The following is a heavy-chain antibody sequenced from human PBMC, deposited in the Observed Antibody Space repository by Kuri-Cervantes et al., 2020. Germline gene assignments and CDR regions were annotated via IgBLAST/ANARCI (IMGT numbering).Heavy chain of an antibody. V-gene: IGHV3-30-3*01. CDR1: GFTFSSYA. CDR2: ISYDGSNK. Sequence: GGSLRLSCAASGFTFSSYAMHWVRQAPGEGLEWVAVISYDGSNKYYADSVKGRFTISRDNSKNTLYLQMNSLRAEDTAVYYCARGAPGQLPRWFDPWGQGTLVTVSS. D-gene: IGHD4-23*01. CDR3: ARGAPGQLPRWFDP. J-gene: IGHJ5*02.